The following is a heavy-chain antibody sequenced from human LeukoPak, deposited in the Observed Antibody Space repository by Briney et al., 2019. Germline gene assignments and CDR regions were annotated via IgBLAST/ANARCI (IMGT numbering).Heavy chain of an antibody. Sequence: SETLSLTCAVYGGSLSGYYWSWIRQPPGKGLEWIGEINHSGSTNYNPSLKSRVTISVDTSKNQFSLKLSSVTAADTAVYYCARAPYDFWSGYYAYYFDYWGQGTLVTVSS. J-gene: IGHJ4*02. V-gene: IGHV4-34*01. D-gene: IGHD3-3*01. CDR3: ARAPYDFWSGYYAYYFDY. CDR2: INHSGST. CDR1: GGSLSGYY.